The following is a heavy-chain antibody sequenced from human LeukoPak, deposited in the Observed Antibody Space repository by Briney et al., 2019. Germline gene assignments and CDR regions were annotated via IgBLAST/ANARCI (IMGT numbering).Heavy chain of an antibody. CDR3: ARRRWFDILTGSSFDY. Sequence: SETLSLTCAVSSGSINSSNWWSWVRQPPGKGLEGIGEIYHSGSTSYNPSLKSRVTISVDKSENQFSLKLSSVTAADTAVYYCARRRWFDILTGSSFDYWGQGTLVTVSS. V-gene: IGHV4-4*02. J-gene: IGHJ4*02. CDR1: SGSINSSNW. CDR2: IYHSGST. D-gene: IGHD3-9*01.